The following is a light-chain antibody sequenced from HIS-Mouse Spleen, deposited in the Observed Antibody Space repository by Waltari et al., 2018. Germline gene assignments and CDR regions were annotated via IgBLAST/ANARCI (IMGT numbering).Light chain of an antibody. V-gene: IGKV3-20*01. J-gene: IGKJ2*01. CDR3: QQYGSSLYT. Sequence: EIVLTQSPGTLSLSPGERATLSCRASQSVSSSYLAWYQQKPGQAPRLLIYGASRRATGIPERLSGSGSGTDFTITISRLEPEDFEVYYCQQYGSSLYTFGQGTKLEIK. CDR2: GAS. CDR1: QSVSSSY.